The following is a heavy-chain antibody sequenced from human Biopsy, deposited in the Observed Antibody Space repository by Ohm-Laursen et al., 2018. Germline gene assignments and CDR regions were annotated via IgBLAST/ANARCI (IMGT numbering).Heavy chain of an antibody. V-gene: IGHV4-38-2*02. J-gene: IGHJ5*02. CDR1: GGSIGGGEYY. CDR2: IFHTGTT. Sequence: SDTLSLTCPVSGGSIGGGEYYWNWIRQPPGKGLEWIGSIFHTGTTYYNPSLKSRVTISVDTSKNHFSLKLISVTAADTAMYYFARALPPHLQSGYLWGRGTLVTVSS. CDR3: ARALPPHLQSGYL. D-gene: IGHD5-24*01.